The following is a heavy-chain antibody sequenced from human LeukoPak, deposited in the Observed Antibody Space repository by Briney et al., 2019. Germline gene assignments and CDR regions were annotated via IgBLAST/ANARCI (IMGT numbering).Heavy chain of an antibody. J-gene: IGHJ5*02. CDR2: IIAILDTA. D-gene: IGHD5-12*01. CDR3: VRSGYDYDWFDP. Sequence: SVKVSCKASGGRFCYYSISWVRQAPGQGLEWMGRIIAILDTAHYAQKFQGRFTITADKATTTVYMELSSLRSDDTALYYCVRSGYDYDWFDPWGQGTLVTVSS. V-gene: IGHV1-69*08. CDR1: GGRFCYYS.